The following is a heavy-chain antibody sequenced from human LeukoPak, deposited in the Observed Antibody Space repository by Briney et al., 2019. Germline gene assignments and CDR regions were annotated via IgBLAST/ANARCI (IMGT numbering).Heavy chain of an antibody. D-gene: IGHD6-13*01. Sequence: SETLSLTCTVSGGSISSSSYYWGWIRQPPGKGLEWIGSIYYSGSTYYNPSLKSRVTISVDTSKNQFSLKLSSVTAADTAVYYCARRDGVLAAAVTGWFDPWGQGTLVTVSS. CDR2: IYYSGST. V-gene: IGHV4-39*07. J-gene: IGHJ5*02. CDR3: ARRDGVLAAAVTGWFDP. CDR1: GGSISSSSYY.